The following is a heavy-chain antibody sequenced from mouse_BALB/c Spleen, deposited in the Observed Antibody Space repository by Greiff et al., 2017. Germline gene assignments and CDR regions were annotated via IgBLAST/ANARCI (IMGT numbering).Heavy chain of an antibody. CDR3: ARHYGYGGFAY. CDR1: GYTFTSYW. V-gene: IGHV1S81*02. D-gene: IGHD1-2*01. Sequence: QVQLQQPGAELVKPGASVKLSCKASGYTFTSYWMHWVKQRPGQGLEWIGEINPSNGRSNYNEKFKSKATLTVDKSSSTAYMQLSSLTSEDSAVYYCARHYGYGGFAYWGQGTLVTVSA. J-gene: IGHJ3*01. CDR2: INPSNGRS.